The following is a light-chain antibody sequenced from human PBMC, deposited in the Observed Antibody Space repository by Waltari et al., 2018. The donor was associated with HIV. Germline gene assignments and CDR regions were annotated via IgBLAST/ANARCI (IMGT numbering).Light chain of an antibody. CDR3: QVWDSSGDHPL. Sequence: SYVLTQPPSVSVAPGKTARITCGGNNIASKSVHWYQHKPGQAPVLVISDDSDRPSGIPARFSGSNSGNTATLTISRVEAGDEADYYCQVWDSSGDHPLFGGGTKLTVL. V-gene: IGLV3-21*04. CDR1: NIASKS. J-gene: IGLJ2*01. CDR2: DDS.